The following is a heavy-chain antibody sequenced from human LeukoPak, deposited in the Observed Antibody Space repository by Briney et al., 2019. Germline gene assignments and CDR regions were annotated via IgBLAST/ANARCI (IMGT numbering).Heavy chain of an antibody. CDR2: IIPRIGKT. CDR3: AADGTD. CDR1: GGTFNSYA. Sequence: ASVKVSCKASGGTFNSYAINWVRQAPGQGLEWMGGIIPRIGKTRYIEKFQGRITITTDESTTTAYMELTSLRSEDTAVYYCAADGTDWGQGTLVTVSS. J-gene: IGHJ4*02. V-gene: IGHV1-69*05.